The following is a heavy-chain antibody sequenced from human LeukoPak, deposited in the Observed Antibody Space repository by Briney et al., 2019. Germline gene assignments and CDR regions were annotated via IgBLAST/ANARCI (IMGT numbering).Heavy chain of an antibody. CDR2: TSYDGINK. V-gene: IGHV3-30-3*01. Sequence: GGSLRLSCAASGFTFSNYAMHWVRQAPGKGLEWVAVTSYDGINKYYADSVKGRFTISRDNSKNTLYLQMNSLRAEDTAVYYCAKVPNYDYGGLDYWGQGTLVTVSS. D-gene: IGHD3-16*01. J-gene: IGHJ4*02. CDR1: GFTFSNYA. CDR3: AKVPNYDYGGLDY.